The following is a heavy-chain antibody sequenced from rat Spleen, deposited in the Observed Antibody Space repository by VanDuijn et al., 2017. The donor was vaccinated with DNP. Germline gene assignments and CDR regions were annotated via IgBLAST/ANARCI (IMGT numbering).Heavy chain of an antibody. CDR3: IRWNSGHFDY. Sequence: EVQLVESGGDLVQPGRSLKLFCAAPGFTFSDYYMAWIRQAPTKGLEWVAYIGSDGYAPYYGDSVKGRFTISRDNAKSTLYLQMNSLRSEDMATYYCIRWNSGHFDYWGQGVMVTVSS. V-gene: IGHV5-22*01. CDR2: IGSDGYAP. CDR1: GFTFSDYY. J-gene: IGHJ2*01. D-gene: IGHD4-3*01.